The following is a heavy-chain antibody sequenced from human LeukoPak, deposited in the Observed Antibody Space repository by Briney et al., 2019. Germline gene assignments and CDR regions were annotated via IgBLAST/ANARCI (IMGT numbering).Heavy chain of an antibody. V-gene: IGHV3-43D*04. CDR2: ISWDGGST. CDR1: GFTFDDYA. J-gene: IGHJ4*02. D-gene: IGHD3-22*01. Sequence: GGSLRLSCAASGFTFDDYAMHWVRQAPGKGQEWVSLISWDGGSTYYADSVKGRFTISRDNSKNSLYLQMNSLRAEDTALYYCAKDLGYYDSSGSAGGFDYWGQGTLVTVSS. CDR3: AKDLGYYDSSGSAGGFDY.